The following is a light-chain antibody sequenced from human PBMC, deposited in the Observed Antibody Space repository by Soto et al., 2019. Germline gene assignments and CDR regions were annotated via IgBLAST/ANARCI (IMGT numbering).Light chain of an antibody. J-gene: IGKJ1*01. CDR2: AAS. V-gene: IGKV1-39*01. Sequence: DIQMTQSPSSLSASVGDRVTITCRASQSISSYLNWYQQKPGKAPKLLIYAASSLQSGVPSRFSGSVSGTDFTLTISSLQPEDFATYYCQQSYSTPRTFGQRTKGDIK. CDR1: QSISSY. CDR3: QQSYSTPRT.